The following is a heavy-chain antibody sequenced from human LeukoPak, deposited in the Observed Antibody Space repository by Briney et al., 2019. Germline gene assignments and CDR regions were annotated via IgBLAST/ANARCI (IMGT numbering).Heavy chain of an antibody. Sequence: GGSLRLSCVASGFTVSNNYMSWVRQAPGKGLEWVSIMYSGNYIYYADSVKGRFTISGDNSKNTLFLQMNSLRAEDTAVYYCARDRGIAAVGGRGMDVWGQGTTVTVSS. CDR3: ARDRGIAAVGGRGMDV. D-gene: IGHD6-13*01. CDR2: MYSGNYI. V-gene: IGHV3-66*01. CDR1: GFTVSNNY. J-gene: IGHJ6*02.